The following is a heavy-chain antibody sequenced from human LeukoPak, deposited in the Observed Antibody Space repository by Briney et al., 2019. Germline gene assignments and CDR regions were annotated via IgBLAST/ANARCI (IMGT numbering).Heavy chain of an antibody. V-gene: IGHV5-51*01. CDR3: ARHGLSDDYVWGSYRSQPDY. CDR2: IYPGDSDT. J-gene: IGHJ4*02. Sequence: GESLKISCKGSGYTFTSYWIGWVRQIPGKGLEWMGIIYPGDSDTTYSPSFQGQVTISADKSISTAYLQWSSLKASGTAMYYCARHGLSDDYVWGSYRSQPDYWGQGTLVTVSS. CDR1: GYTFTSYW. D-gene: IGHD3-16*02.